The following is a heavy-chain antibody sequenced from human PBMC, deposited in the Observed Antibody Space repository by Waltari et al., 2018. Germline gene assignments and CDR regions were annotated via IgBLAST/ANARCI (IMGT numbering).Heavy chain of an antibody. D-gene: IGHD2-21*02. J-gene: IGHJ6*03. Sequence: QLQLQESGPGLVKPSETLSLTCTVSGCSTSTTTSHWGWIRQPPGKGLEWIGSISYSGRTSYNPSLNSRVTMSVDTSKNQFSLKLNSVTAADTAVYYCARQATDTYYYYYMDVWGKGTTVTVSS. V-gene: IGHV4-39*01. CDR2: ISYSGRT. CDR3: ARQATDTYYYYYMDV. CDR1: GCSTSTTTSH.